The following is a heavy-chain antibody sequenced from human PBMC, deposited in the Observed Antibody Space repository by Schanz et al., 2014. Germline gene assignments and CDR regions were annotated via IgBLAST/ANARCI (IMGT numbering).Heavy chain of an antibody. D-gene: IGHD5-12*01. CDR1: GVSITSHIW. Sequence: QVQLQESGPGLVKPSETLSLTCTVSGVSITSHIWWTWVRQPPGKGPEWIGEIYHSGSANYNPSLKSRLTCAVDKSKNQFSLRLSSVTAADTAVYYCAKDDDRVAAKLPLGYWGQGTLVTVSA. J-gene: IGHJ4*02. CDR2: IYHSGSA. V-gene: IGHV4-4*02. CDR3: AKDDDRVAAKLPLGY.